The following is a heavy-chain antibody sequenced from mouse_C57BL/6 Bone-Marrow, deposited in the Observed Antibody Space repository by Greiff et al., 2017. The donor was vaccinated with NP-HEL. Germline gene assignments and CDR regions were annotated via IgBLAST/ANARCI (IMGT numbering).Heavy chain of an antibody. CDR3: ARSGLTGRGAWFAY. J-gene: IGHJ3*01. CDR2: IDPNSGGT. V-gene: IGHV1-72*01. D-gene: IGHD4-1*01. Sequence: QVQLQQSGAELVKPGASVKLSCKASGYTFTSYWMHWVKQRPGRGLEWIGRIDPNSGGTKYNEKFKSKATLTVDKPTSTAYMQLSSLTSEDASVYYCARSGLTGRGAWFAYWGQGTLVTVSA. CDR1: GYTFTSYW.